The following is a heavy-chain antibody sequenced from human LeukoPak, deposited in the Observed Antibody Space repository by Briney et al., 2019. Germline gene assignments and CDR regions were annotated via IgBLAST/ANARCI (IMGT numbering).Heavy chain of an antibody. CDR1: GFSFSRYY. D-gene: IGHD5-24*01. V-gene: IGHV3-74*01. CDR2: IKGDSSDT. CDR3: ARDGDAYNFDY. Sequence: GGSLRLSCAASGFSFSRYYIHWVRQAPGKGLVWVSRIKGDSSDTIYADSVKGRFTISRDNAKNTVYLQMNSLRREDTAVYYCARDGDAYNFDYWGQGTLVTVSS. J-gene: IGHJ4*02.